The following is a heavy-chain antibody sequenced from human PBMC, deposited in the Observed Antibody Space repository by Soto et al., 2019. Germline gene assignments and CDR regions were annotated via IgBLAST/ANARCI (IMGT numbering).Heavy chain of an antibody. Sequence: VQLVESGGGLVKPGGSLRLSCAASGFTFSTYSMNWVRQAPGKGLEWVASITSSSSNIYYADSVKGRFTISRDNAKKSLYLQMNSLRAEGAAVYYCASLIVGATSVDSWGQGTLVTVSS. CDR1: GFTFSTYS. J-gene: IGHJ4*02. CDR3: ASLIVGATSVDS. V-gene: IGHV3-21*01. D-gene: IGHD1-26*01. CDR2: ITSSSSNI.